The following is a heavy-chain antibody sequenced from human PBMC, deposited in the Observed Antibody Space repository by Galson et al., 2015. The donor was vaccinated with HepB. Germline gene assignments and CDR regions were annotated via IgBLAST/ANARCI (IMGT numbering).Heavy chain of an antibody. J-gene: IGHJ4*02. CDR3: AGDLVGATQE. CDR1: GFTFSSYE. D-gene: IGHD1-26*01. CDR2: ISSSGSTI. V-gene: IGHV3-48*03. Sequence: SLRLSCAASGFTFSSYEMNWVRQAPGKGLEWVSYISSSGSTIYYADSVKGRFTISRDNAKNSLYLQMNSLRAEDTAVYYCAGDLVGATQEWGQGTLVTVSS.